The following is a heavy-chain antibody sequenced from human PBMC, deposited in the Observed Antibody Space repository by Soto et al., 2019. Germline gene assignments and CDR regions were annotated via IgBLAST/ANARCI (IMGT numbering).Heavy chain of an antibody. D-gene: IGHD6-13*01. V-gene: IGHV3-30*18. CDR2: ISYDGSNK. CDR1: GFTFSSYG. CDR3: AKDGYSSSWTAFYYYYGMDV. J-gene: IGHJ6*02. Sequence: GGSLRLSCAASGFTFSSYGMHWVRQAPGKGLEWVAVISYDGSNKYYADSVKGRFTISRDNSKNTLYLQMNSLRAEDTAVYYCAKDGYSSSWTAFYYYYGMDVWGQGTTVTVSS.